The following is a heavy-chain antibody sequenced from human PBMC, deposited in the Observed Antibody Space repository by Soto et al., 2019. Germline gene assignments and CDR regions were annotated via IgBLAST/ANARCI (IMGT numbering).Heavy chain of an antibody. CDR3: ARCYCSLGSCYTCWHFDL. Sequence: QVPLVQSGAEVKKPGAPVRVSCKASGYTFTNYGISWVLQAPGQGLERMGWVGPYNGNTDHAQNFKGRVTMTTDTSTNTAYMELGSLRSDDTALYYCARCYCSLGSCYTCWHFDLWGRGTLVTVSS. CDR2: VGPYNGNT. J-gene: IGHJ2*01. CDR1: GYTFTNYG. D-gene: IGHD2-15*01. V-gene: IGHV1-18*04.